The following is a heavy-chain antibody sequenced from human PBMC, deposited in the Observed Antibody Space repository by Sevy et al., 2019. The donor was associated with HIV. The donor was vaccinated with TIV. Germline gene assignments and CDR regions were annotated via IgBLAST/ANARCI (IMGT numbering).Heavy chain of an antibody. CDR2: ISSSSSYI. CDR1: GFTFSSYS. D-gene: IGHD6-13*01. Sequence: GGSLRLSCAASGFTFSSYSMNWVRQAPGKGLEWVSSISSSSSYIYYADSLKGRFTISRDNAKNSLYLQMNSLRAEDTAVYYCARDNFIAAAGRPPFDYWGQGTLVTVSS. J-gene: IGHJ4*02. V-gene: IGHV3-21*01. CDR3: ARDNFIAAAGRPPFDY.